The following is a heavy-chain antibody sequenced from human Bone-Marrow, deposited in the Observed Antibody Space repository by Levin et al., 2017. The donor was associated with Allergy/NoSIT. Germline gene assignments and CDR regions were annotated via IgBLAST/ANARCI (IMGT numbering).Heavy chain of an antibody. Sequence: LSLTCAASGFPFSDYYMGWVRQTPGKGLEWVSHISPATTTIVYAASVQGRFTISRDNAKNSLFLQITSLRAEDPAGYYCATYFRGHYDVGSWGQGTMVTVSS. CDR2: ISPATTTI. D-gene: IGHD4-17*01. CDR3: ATYFRGHYDVGS. V-gene: IGHV3-11*01. CDR1: GFPFSDYY. J-gene: IGHJ4*02.